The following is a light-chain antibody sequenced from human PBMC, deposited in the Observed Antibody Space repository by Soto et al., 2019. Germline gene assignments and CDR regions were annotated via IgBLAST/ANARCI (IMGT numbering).Light chain of an antibody. J-gene: IGKJ2*01. CDR2: GAS. CDR1: QSVSSSY. CDR3: QQYGSSPYT. V-gene: IGKV3-20*01. Sequence: EIVLTQSPGTLSLSPGERVTLSCRASQSVSSSYLGWYQQKPGQAPRLLIYGASSRATGIPDRFSGSGSGTDFTLTLRRLEPEDFAVYYCQQYGSSPYTFGQGTKLEIK.